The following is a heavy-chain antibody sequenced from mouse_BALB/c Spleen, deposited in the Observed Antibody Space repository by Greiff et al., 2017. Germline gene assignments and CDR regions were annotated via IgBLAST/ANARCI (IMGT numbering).Heavy chain of an antibody. V-gene: IGHV5-6*03. J-gene: IGHJ2*01. CDR2: ISSGGSYT. Sequence: EVKLMESGGGLVKPGGSLKLSCAASGFTFSSYGMSWVRQTPDKRLEWVATISSGGSYTYYPDSVRGRFTISRDNDKNTLHLQMSSLKSEDTAMYYCANHNYNCDADFDYWGQGTTLTVSA. CDR1: GFTFSSYG. D-gene: IGHD1-3*01. CDR3: ANHNYNCDADFDY.